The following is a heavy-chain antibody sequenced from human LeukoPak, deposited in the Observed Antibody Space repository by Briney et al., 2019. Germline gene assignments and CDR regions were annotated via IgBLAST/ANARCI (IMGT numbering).Heavy chain of an antibody. V-gene: IGHV4-31*03. D-gene: IGHD3-10*01. CDR3: ARVSVLLWFGFDY. Sequence: SETLSLTCTVSGGSISSGGYYWSWIRQHPGKGLEWIGYIYYSGSTYYNPSLKSRVTISVDTSKNQFSLKLSSVTAADTAVYYCARVSVLLWFGFDYWSQGTLVTVSS. J-gene: IGHJ4*02. CDR2: IYYSGST. CDR1: GGSISSGGYY.